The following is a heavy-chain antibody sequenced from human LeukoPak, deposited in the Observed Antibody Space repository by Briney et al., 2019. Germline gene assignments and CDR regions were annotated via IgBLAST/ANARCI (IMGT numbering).Heavy chain of an antibody. Sequence: GGSLRLSCAASAFTFSLYAMNWVRQAPGKGLEWVSYINDVSGDIHYADSVKGRFTISRDNAKNTLYLQMNSLRAEDTAVYYCARDTYQPGRIDCWGQGTLVSVSS. J-gene: IGHJ4*02. CDR3: ARDTYQPGRIDC. D-gene: IGHD2-2*01. CDR1: AFTFSLYA. V-gene: IGHV3-21*05. CDR2: INDVSGDI.